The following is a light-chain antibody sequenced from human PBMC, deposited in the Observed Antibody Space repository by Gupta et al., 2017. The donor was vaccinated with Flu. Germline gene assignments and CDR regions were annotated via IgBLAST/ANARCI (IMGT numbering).Light chain of an antibody. CDR3: SSYTSDSALYV. J-gene: IGLJ1*01. Sequence: QSALTQPAPVSGSPGQSLTLSCTGTRREGGGYNNVFWYQQHPGQAPILIIDEVPTRPSGVSDRFSVSKSGATASLTTSGLQAEDDTDFYCSSYTSDSALYVFGTGTKVTVL. V-gene: IGLV2-14*01. CDR2: EVP. CDR1: RREGGGYNN.